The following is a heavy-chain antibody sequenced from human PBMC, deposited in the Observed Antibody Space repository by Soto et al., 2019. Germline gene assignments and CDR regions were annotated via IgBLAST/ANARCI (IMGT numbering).Heavy chain of an antibody. V-gene: IGHV1-69*12. Sequence: QVQLVQSGAEVKKPESSVKVSCKAPGGTFSTYAISWVRQAPGQGLEWMGGIIPMFGTAYYAQRFQDRVTITADESTNTVYMELSRLRSEDTAVYFCASGIQLWLRRINNGYSGWGQGTLVTVSS. J-gene: IGHJ4*02. D-gene: IGHD5-18*01. CDR2: IIPMFGTA. CDR1: GGTFSTYA. CDR3: ASGIQLWLRRINNGYSG.